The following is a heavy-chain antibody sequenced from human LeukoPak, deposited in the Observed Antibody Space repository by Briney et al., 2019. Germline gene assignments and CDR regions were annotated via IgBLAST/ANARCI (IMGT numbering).Heavy chain of an antibody. Sequence: ASVKVSCKASGYTFTSYYMHWVRQAPGQGLEWMGIINPSGGSTSYAQKFQGRVTMTRNTSISTAYMELSSLRSEDTAVYYCARAQRGRGIAAAGTDYYYYMDVWGKGTTVTVSS. CDR1: GYTFTSYY. J-gene: IGHJ6*03. D-gene: IGHD6-13*01. CDR2: INPSGGST. CDR3: ARAQRGRGIAAAGTDYYYYMDV. V-gene: IGHV1-46*01.